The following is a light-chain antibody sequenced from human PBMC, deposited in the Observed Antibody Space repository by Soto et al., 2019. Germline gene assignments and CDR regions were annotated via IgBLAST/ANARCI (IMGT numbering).Light chain of an antibody. J-gene: IGKJ1*01. V-gene: IGKV3D-20*02. Sequence: IVLTQSPGTLSLSPGERATLSCRASQSVSSSYLAWYQQKPGQAPRLLIYGASTRATGIPARFSGSGSGTEFTLTISSLQSEDFAVYYCQQRSNWPRTCGQGTRWIS. CDR2: GAS. CDR1: QSVSSSY. CDR3: QQRSNWPRT.